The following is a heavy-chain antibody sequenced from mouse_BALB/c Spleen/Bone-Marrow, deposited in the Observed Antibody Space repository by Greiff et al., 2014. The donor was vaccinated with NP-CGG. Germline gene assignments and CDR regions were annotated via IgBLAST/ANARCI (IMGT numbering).Heavy chain of an antibody. CDR1: GFSLSSYS. CDR3: ARLYGNYGSYFDY. V-gene: IGHV2-6-4*01. Sequence: VQLVESGPGLVAPSQSLSITCTVSGFSLSSYSVHWVRQPPGEGLEWLGMIWGGGSTDYNSALKSRLSISKDNSKNQVFLKQNNLQTDDTAMYYCARLYGNYGSYFDYWGQGTPLTVSS. CDR2: IWGGGST. J-gene: IGHJ2*01. D-gene: IGHD2-10*02.